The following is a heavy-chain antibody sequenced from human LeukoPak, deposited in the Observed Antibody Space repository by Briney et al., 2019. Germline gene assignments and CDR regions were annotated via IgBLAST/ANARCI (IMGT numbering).Heavy chain of an antibody. V-gene: IGHV3-15*01. J-gene: IGHJ4*02. CDR2: IKSKTDGGTT. CDR1: GFTFSHAW. Sequence: GGSLRLSCAGSGFTFSHAWMSWVRQGPGKGLEWVGRIKSKTDGGTTDYAAPVKGRFTISRDDSENTLYLQMNNLKTEDTAVYYCTVDTNTDSQYYWGQGTLVTVSS. D-gene: IGHD2-8*01. CDR3: TVDTNTDSQYY.